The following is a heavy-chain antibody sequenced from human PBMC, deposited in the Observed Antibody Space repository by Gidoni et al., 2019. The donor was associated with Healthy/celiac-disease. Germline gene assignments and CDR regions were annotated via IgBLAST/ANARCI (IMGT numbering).Heavy chain of an antibody. CDR1: GFTFTSHG. CDR3: ASEGDCTNGVCPPYDYCGGMDV. J-gene: IGHJ6*02. D-gene: IGHD2-8*01. V-gene: IGHV3-21*01. Sequence: VQLVESGGGLVKPGGSLRLPRAASGFTFTSHGTDWVRQARGKGLEWVSSISSGSGLISYADSVKGRLTISKEKDNKSLYLQMNGLRAEDTAVYYCASEGDCTNGVCPPYDYCGGMDVWGQGTTVTVSS. CDR2: ISSGSGLI.